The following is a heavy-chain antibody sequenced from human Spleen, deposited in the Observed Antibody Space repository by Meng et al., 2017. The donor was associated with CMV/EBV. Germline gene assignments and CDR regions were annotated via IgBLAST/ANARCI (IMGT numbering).Heavy chain of an antibody. J-gene: IGHJ6*02. V-gene: IGHV5-51*01. Sequence: GESLKISCKGSGYNFTNYWIAWVRQMPGKGLEWMGIIYPGDSDTRYSPSFQGQVTISADKSISTAYLQLSRLKASDTAMYYCAKHLPVGAPRYFYYYGMDVWGQGTTVTVSS. CDR3: AKHLPVGAPRYFYYYGMDV. D-gene: IGHD1-26*01. CDR1: GYNFTNYW. CDR2: IYPGDSDT.